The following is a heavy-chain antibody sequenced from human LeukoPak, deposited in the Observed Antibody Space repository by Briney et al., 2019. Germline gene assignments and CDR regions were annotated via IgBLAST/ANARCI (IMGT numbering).Heavy chain of an antibody. D-gene: IGHD4/OR15-4a*01. CDR3: ARRDYAAWFDP. J-gene: IGHJ5*02. CDR2: VYYSGRI. V-gene: IGHV4-39*01. Sequence: PSETLSLTYSLSGDSITSGEYYWACLPHPPGKGLKCRGSVYYSGRIKYNPSLKRRGSISRDMYKNQFSLNLNSVNAPDTAVYYCARRDYAAWFDPWGQGTLVTVSS. CDR1: GDSITSGEYY.